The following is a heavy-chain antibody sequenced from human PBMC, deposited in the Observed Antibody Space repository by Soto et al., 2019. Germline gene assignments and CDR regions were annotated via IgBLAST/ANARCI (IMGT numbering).Heavy chain of an antibody. D-gene: IGHD3-9*01. CDR1: GFTFSNAW. Sequence: GGSLRLSCAASGFTFSNAWMNWVRQAPGKGLEWVGRIKSKTDGGTTDYAAPVKGRFTISRDDSKNTLYLQMNSLKTEDTAVYYCTTYFDWHLINWYYYYGMDVWGQGITVTVSS. V-gene: IGHV3-15*07. CDR2: IKSKTDGGTT. J-gene: IGHJ6*02. CDR3: TTYFDWHLINWYYYYGMDV.